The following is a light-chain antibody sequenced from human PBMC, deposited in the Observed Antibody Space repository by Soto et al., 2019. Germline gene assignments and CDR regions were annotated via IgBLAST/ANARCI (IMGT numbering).Light chain of an antibody. CDR3: QQYNNWPRT. V-gene: IGKV3-15*01. CDR1: QSVSSN. CDR2: GAS. J-gene: IGKJ1*01. Sequence: EILMTQSPCTLSVSPGERATLSCRASQSVSSNLAWYQQKPGQAPSLLIYGASTRATGIPARFSGSGSGTEFALTISSLQSEDFAVYYCQQYNNWPRTFGQGTKV.